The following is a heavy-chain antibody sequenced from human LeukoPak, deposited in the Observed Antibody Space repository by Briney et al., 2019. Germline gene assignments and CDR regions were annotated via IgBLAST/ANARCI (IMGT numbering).Heavy chain of an antibody. CDR1: GFTFDDYG. CDR2: LNWNGDST. J-gene: IGHJ6*03. CDR3: ARGGGIQGYYYYMDV. D-gene: IGHD3-16*01. V-gene: IGHV3-20*01. Sequence: PGGSLRLSCAASGFTFDDYGMSWVRQAPGRGLEWVSGLNWNGDSTSYAGSVKGRFTISRDNAKSSLYLQMNSLRAEDTALYHCARGGGIQGYYYYMDVWGKGTTVIVSS.